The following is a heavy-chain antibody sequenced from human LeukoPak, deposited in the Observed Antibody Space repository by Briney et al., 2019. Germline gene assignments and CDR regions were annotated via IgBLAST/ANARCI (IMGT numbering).Heavy chain of an antibody. V-gene: IGHV4-59*01. D-gene: IGHD3-10*01. CDR3: ARDQGWGDWYFDL. Sequence: SETLSLTCTVSGGSIRSSYWSWIRQPPGKGMEWIGYLFYNGNTNYNSSLKSRVTISVDTSKNQFSLKLNSLTAADTAVYFCARDQGWGDWYFDLWGRGTLVTVSS. CDR2: LFYNGNT. J-gene: IGHJ2*01. CDR1: GGSIRSSY.